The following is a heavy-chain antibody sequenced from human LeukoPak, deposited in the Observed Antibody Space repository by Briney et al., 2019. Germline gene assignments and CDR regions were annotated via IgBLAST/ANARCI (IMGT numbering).Heavy chain of an antibody. J-gene: IGHJ4*02. CDR3: ARDRSGPNY. Sequence: PGVSLRLSCAASGFTFSAYRMTWVRQAPGKGPEWVANIKQDGSEKYYVDSVKGRFTISRDNAKNSLFLQMNSLRAEDTAVYYCARDRSGPNYWGQGTLVTVSS. CDR2: IKQDGSEK. CDR1: GFTFSAYR. V-gene: IGHV3-7*05.